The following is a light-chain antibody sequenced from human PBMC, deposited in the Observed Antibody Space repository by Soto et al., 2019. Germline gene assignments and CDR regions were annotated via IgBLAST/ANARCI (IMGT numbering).Light chain of an antibody. Sequence: EIVLTQSPGTLSLSPGERATLSCRASQSVSSRYLACYQQKPGQAPRLLIYGASSRAPGIPDRFSGSGSGTDFTLTISRLEPEDFAVYYCQQYGSSPFTFGPGTKVDIK. V-gene: IGKV3-20*01. J-gene: IGKJ3*01. CDR1: QSVSSRY. CDR3: QQYGSSPFT. CDR2: GAS.